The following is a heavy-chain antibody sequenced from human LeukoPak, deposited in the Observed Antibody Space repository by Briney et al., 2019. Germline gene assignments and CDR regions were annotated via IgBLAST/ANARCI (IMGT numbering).Heavy chain of an antibody. CDR1: GGSIRSSYYY. CDR3: AASREVYYGSGSYLPFDY. CDR2: IYDSGST. V-gene: IGHV4-39*07. J-gene: IGHJ4*02. D-gene: IGHD3-10*01. Sequence: PSETLSLTCTVSGGSIRSSYYYWGWIRQPPGKGLEWIGSIYDSGSTYYNPSLKSRVTISVDTSKNQFSLKLSSVTAADTAVYYCAASREVYYGSGSYLPFDYWGQGTLVTVSS.